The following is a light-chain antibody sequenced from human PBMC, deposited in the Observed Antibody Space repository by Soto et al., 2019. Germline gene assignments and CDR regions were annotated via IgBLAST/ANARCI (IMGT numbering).Light chain of an antibody. CDR3: CSYAGSYTWV. J-gene: IGLJ3*02. V-gene: IGLV2-11*01. CDR2: DVS. Sequence: QSALTQPRSVSGSPGPSVTISCTGTSSDLGCYNFVSWYQHHPGKAPKLMIYDVSKRPSGVPDRFPGSKSGNTASLTISGLQAEDEADYYCCSYAGSYTWVFGGGTKLTVL. CDR1: SSDLGCYNF.